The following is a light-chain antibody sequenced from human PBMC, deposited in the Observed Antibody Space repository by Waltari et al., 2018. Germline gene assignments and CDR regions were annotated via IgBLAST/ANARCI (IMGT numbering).Light chain of an antibody. Sequence: DTEMTQSPFSLPVTRGEPASISCSSTQRLLHGNGNNYLDWYLQKPGQSPQLLIYLGSNRGTGVPDRFSASGSGTDFTLKISRVEAEDVGVYYCIQSLLALWTFGQGTKVEIK. CDR1: QRLLHGNGNNY. CDR2: LGS. CDR3: IQSLLALWT. J-gene: IGKJ1*01. V-gene: IGKV2-28*01.